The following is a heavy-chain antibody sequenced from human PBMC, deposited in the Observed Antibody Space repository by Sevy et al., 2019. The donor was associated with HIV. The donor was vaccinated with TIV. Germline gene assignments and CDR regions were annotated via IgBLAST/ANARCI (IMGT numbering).Heavy chain of an antibody. V-gene: IGHV4-38-2*01. CDR3: ARHEYRYYFDTSAYYHDQFDH. CDR1: GYSISSGYY. J-gene: IGHJ4*02. CDR2: IYQSGST. D-gene: IGHD3-22*01. Sequence: SETLSLTCAVSGYSISSGYYWGWIRQPPGKGLEWIGSIYQSGSTYYNPSLKSRVTISLDTSKNQFSLKLSSVTAADTAVYFCARHEYRYYFDTSAYYHDQFDHWGQGTLVTVSS.